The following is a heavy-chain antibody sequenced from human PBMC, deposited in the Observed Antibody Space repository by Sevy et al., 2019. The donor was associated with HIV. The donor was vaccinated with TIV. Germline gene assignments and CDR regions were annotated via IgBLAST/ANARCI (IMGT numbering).Heavy chain of an antibody. CDR2: IKQDGSEK. CDR3: ARNPPNYYYYMDV. V-gene: IGHV3-7*01. CDR1: GFTFSSYW. J-gene: IGHJ6*03. Sequence: GGSLRLSCAASGFTFSSYWMSWVRQAPGKGLEWVANIKQDGSEKYDVDSVKGRFTISRDNAKNSLYLQMNSLRAENTAVYYCARNPPNYYYYMDVWGKGTTVTVSS.